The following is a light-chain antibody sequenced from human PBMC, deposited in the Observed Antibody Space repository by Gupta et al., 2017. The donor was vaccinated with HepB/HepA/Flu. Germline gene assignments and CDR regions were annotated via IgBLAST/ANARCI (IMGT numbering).Light chain of an antibody. J-gene: IGKJ4*01. V-gene: IGKV3-11*01. CDR2: DIS. Sequence: EIVLTQPPAALSLSLGERATLSCRASQSVRTYLAWYQQKPGLAPRLLIYDISNRATGIPARFSGSGSGTDFTLTINSLEPEDFAVYYCQQRYSWPLTFGGGTTVEIK. CDR3: QQRYSWPLT. CDR1: QSVRTY.